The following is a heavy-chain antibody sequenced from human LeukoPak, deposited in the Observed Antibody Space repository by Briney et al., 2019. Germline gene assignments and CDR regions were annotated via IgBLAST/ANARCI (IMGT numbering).Heavy chain of an antibody. V-gene: IGHV1-18*01. D-gene: IGHD5-18*01. CDR2: ISAYNGNT. Sequence: ASVKVSCKASGYTFTSYGISWVRQAPGQGLEWMGWISAYNGNTNYAQKLQGRVTMTTDTSTSTAYMELRSLRSEDTAVYHCARGQYSHSYYYYGMDVWGQGTTVTVSS. CDR1: GYTFTSYG. J-gene: IGHJ6*02. CDR3: ARGQYSHSYYYYGMDV.